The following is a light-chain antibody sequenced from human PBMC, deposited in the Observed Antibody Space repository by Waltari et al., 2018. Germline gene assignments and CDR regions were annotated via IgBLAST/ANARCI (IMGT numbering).Light chain of an antibody. Sequence: DIQMTQSPSTLSASVGDRVNIPCRASQSVSNWLAWYQQKPGKAPNLLIYKASSLESGVPSRFSGSGSGTEFTLTISSLQPDDFATYYCQQYNDDPRTFGQGTEVEFK. CDR2: KAS. J-gene: IGKJ1*01. CDR3: QQYNDDPRT. CDR1: QSVSNW. V-gene: IGKV1-5*03.